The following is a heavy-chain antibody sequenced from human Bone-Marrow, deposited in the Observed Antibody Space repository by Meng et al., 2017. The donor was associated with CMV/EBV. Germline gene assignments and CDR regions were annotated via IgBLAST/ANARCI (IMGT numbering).Heavy chain of an antibody. J-gene: IGHJ6*02. D-gene: IGHD4-23*01. V-gene: IGHV3-23*01. CDR3: AKALLERPGRIGLVVTLSSYYYYGMDV. CDR2: ISGSGGST. Sequence: GESLKISRAASGFTFSSYAMSWVRQAPGKGLEWVSAISGSGGSTYFADSVKGRFALSRDNSKNTLYLQMNSLGAEDTAVYYCAKALLERPGRIGLVVTLSSYYYYGMDVWGQGTTVTVSS. CDR1: GFTFSSYA.